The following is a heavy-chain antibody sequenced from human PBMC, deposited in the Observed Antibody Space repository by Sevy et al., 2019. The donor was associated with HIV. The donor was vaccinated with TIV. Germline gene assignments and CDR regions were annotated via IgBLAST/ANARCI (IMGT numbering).Heavy chain of an antibody. CDR3: ARDGGTLTTPGAFDI. Sequence: SETLSLTCAVSGGSISSGAYSWNWIRQPPGKGLEWIGYIYHSGNTYYNPSLKCRLTISVDRSKNLFSLNLSSMTAADTAVYYCARDGGTLTTPGAFDIWGQGTLVTVSS. CDR1: GGSISSGAYS. V-gene: IGHV4-30-2*01. CDR2: IYHSGNT. J-gene: IGHJ3*02. D-gene: IGHD4-17*01.